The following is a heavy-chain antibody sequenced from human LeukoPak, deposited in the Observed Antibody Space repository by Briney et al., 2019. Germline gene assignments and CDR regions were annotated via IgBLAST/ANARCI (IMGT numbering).Heavy chain of an antibody. D-gene: IGHD2-2*01. V-gene: IGHV1-58*01. CDR1: GFTFTSSA. Sequence: SVKVSCKASGFTFTSSAVQWVRQARGQRLEWIGWIVVGSGNTNYAQKFQERVTITRDMSTSTAYMELSSLRSEDTAVYYCAAGVVPAATLDYWGQGTLVTVSS. J-gene: IGHJ4*02. CDR3: AAGVVPAATLDY. CDR2: IVVGSGNT.